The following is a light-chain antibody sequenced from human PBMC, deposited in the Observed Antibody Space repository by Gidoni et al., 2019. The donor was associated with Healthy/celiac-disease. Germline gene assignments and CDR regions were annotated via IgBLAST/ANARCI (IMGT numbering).Light chain of an antibody. CDR3: QVWDSSSDHLYV. Sequence: YVRTQPPSVSVAQGKTARITCGGNNIGSKSVHWYQQKPGQAPVLVVYDASDRPSGIPERFSGSNSGNTATLTISRVEAGDEADYYCQVWDSSSDHLYVFGTGTKVTV. V-gene: IGLV3-21*03. J-gene: IGLJ1*01. CDR2: DAS. CDR1: NIGSKS.